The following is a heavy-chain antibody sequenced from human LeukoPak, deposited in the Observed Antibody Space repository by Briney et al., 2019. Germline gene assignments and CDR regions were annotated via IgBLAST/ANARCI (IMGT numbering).Heavy chain of an antibody. CDR1: GGTFSSYA. D-gene: IGHD2-2*02. V-gene: IGHV1-69*13. Sequence: SVKVSCKAPGGTFSSYAISWVRQAPGQGLEWMGGIIPIFGTANYAQKFQGRVTITADESTSTAYMELSSLRSEDTAVYYCARSIVVPAAIFDSFWFDPWGQGTLVTVSS. J-gene: IGHJ5*02. CDR3: ARSIVVPAAIFDSFWFDP. CDR2: IIPIFGTA.